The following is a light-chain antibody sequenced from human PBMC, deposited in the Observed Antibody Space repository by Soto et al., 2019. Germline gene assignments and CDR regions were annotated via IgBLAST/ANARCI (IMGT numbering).Light chain of an antibody. CDR3: QHFNRYSEA. J-gene: IGKJ1*01. V-gene: IGKV1-5*03. CDR2: KAS. Sequence: DIQMTQSPSTLSGSVGDRVTITCRASQTISIWLAWYQQKPGKAPKLLIYKASTLKSGVPSRFSGSGSGTEFTLTISSLQPDDFATYYCQHFNRYSEACGQGTKVELK. CDR1: QTISIW.